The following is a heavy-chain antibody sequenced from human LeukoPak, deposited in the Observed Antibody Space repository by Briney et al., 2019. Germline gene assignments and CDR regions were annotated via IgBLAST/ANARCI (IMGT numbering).Heavy chain of an antibody. D-gene: IGHD2-21*01. CDR3: AKSTGSIPTHTLDY. V-gene: IGHV3-74*01. CDR1: GFSVNNYW. CDR2: INIDGSIT. J-gene: IGHJ4*02. Sequence: GGSLRLSCAASGFSVNNYWMHWVRQAPGKGLVWVSRINIDGSITNYADSVKGRCTISRDNSKNTLYLQMNSLRAEDTAVYYCAKSTGSIPTHTLDYWGQGTLVTVSS.